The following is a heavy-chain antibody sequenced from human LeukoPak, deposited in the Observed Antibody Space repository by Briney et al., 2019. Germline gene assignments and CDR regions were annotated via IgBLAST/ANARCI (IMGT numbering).Heavy chain of an antibody. CDR2: ISYDGSNK. Sequence: PGGSLRLSCAASGFTFSSYGMHWVRQAPGKGLEWVAVISYDGSNKYYADSVKGRFTISRDNSKNTLYLQMNSLRAEDTAVYYCAKYYYDSSGIDYGMDVWGQGTTVTVSS. D-gene: IGHD3-22*01. V-gene: IGHV3-30*18. J-gene: IGHJ6*02. CDR3: AKYYYDSSGIDYGMDV. CDR1: GFTFSSYG.